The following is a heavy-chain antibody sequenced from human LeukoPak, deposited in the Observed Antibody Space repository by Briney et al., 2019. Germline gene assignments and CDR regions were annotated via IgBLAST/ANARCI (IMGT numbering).Heavy chain of an antibody. CDR3: ARLTHGMDV. CDR2: IYYSGST. D-gene: IGHD3-9*01. CDR1: GGSISSSSYY. V-gene: IGHV4-39*01. Sequence: PSETLSLTCTVSGGSISSSSYYWGWIRQPPGKGLEWIGSIYYSGSTYYNPSLKSRVTISVDTSKNQFSLKLSSVTAADTAVYYCARLTHGMDVWGQGTTVTVS. J-gene: IGHJ6*02.